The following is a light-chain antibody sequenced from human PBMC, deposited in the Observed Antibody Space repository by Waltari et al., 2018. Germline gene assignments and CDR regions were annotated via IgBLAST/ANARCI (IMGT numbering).Light chain of an antibody. J-gene: IGKJ2*01. V-gene: IGKV3-20*01. CDR2: GAS. CDR1: QSISSSY. Sequence: PGERATLSCRASQSISSSYLAWYQQKLGQAPRLFIYGASTRATGIPDRFSGSGSGTDFTLTISRLEPEDFAVYYCQYYSTSPPYTFGQGTKLEIK. CDR3: QYYSTSPPYT.